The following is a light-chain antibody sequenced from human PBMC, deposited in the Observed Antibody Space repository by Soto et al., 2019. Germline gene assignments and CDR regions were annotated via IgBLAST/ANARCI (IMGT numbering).Light chain of an antibody. J-gene: IGLJ7*01. CDR1: SGHSSYA. Sequence: QLVLTQSPSASASLGASVKLTCTLSSGHSSYAIAWHQQQTEKGPRYLMKLNSDGSHSKGDGIPDRFSGSSSGAERYLTISSLQSEDEADYYCQTWGTGPAVFGGGTKLTVL. CDR2: LNSDGSH. V-gene: IGLV4-69*01. CDR3: QTWGTGPAV.